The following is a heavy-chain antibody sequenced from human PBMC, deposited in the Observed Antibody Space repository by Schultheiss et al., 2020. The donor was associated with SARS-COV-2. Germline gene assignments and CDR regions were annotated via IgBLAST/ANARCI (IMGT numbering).Heavy chain of an antibody. CDR1: GFTFSRFA. CDR2: ISYDGRTK. V-gene: IGHV3-30*04. CDR3: ARGPRGRRFGGVIVHFDY. Sequence: GGSLRLSCAASGFTFSRFAIHWVRQAPGKGLEWVGIISYDGRTKEYADSVKGRFTISRDNSKNTLYLQMNSLRAGDTAVYYCARGPRGRRFGGVIVHFDYWGQGTLVTVSS. J-gene: IGHJ4*02. D-gene: IGHD3-16*02.